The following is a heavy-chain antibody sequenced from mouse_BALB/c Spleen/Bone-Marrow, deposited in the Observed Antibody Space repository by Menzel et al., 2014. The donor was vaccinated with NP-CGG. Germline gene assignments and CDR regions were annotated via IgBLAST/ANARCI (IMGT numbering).Heavy chain of an antibody. CDR1: GFSLTSYG. CDR2: IWAGGST. V-gene: IGHV2-9*02. Sequence: QVQLQQSGPGLVAPSQSLSITCTVSGFSLTSYGVHWVRQPPGKGLEWLGVIWAGGSTNYNTALMSRLSISKDNSKSXVFLKMNSLQTDDTAMYYCARDYYGSSYFDYWGQGTTLTVSS. CDR3: ARDYYGSSYFDY. J-gene: IGHJ2*01. D-gene: IGHD1-1*01.